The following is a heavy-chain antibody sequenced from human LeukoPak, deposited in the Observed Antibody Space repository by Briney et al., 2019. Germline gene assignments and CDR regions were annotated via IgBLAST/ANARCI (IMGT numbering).Heavy chain of an antibody. J-gene: IGHJ4*02. CDR2: ISYDGSNK. CDR3: VKDRSPGIAVAGTGYYFDY. D-gene: IGHD6-19*01. Sequence: PGRSLRLSCAASGFTFRSYGMHWVRQAPGKGLEWVAVISYDGSNKYQTDSVKGRFTISRDNSKNTLYLRMDSLGAEDTAVYYCVKDRSPGIAVAGTGYYFDYWGQGTLVTVSS. CDR1: GFTFRSYG. V-gene: IGHV3-30*18.